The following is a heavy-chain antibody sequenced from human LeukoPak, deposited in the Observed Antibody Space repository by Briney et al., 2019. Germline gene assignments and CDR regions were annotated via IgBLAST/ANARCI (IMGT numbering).Heavy chain of an antibody. CDR1: GYTFTSYA. J-gene: IGHJ6*03. CDR2: INTNTGNP. Sequence: GAPVKVSCKASGYTFTSYAMNWVRQAPGQGLEWMGWINTNTGNPTYAQGFTGRFVFSLDTSVSTAYLQISSLKAEDTAVYYCARGVSGQSTYYYYMDVWGKGTTVTVSS. D-gene: IGHD3-3*01. V-gene: IGHV7-4-1*02. CDR3: ARGVSGQSTYYYYMDV.